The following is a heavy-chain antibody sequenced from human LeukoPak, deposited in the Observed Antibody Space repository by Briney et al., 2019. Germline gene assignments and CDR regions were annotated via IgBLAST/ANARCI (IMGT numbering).Heavy chain of an antibody. D-gene: IGHD6-13*01. Sequence: SVKVSCKASGGTFSSYAISWVRQAPGQGLEWMGRIIPILGIANYAQKFQGRVTITADKSTSTAYMELSSLRSEDTAVYYCATIYSSGWYLGPFDPWGQGTLVTVSS. CDR3: ATIYSSGWYLGPFDP. CDR1: GGTFSSYA. V-gene: IGHV1-69*04. J-gene: IGHJ5*02. CDR2: IIPILGIA.